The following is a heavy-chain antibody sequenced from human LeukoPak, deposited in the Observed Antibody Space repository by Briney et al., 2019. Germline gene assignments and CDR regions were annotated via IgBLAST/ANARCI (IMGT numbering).Heavy chain of an antibody. CDR1: GFTFSSYA. CDR3: AKDPLGYSSSWFEGGY. D-gene: IGHD6-13*01. CDR2: ISGSGGST. Sequence: GGSLRLSCAASGFTFSSYAMSWVRQAPGKGLEWVSAISGSGGSTYYADSVKGRFTISRDNSKNTLYLQMISLRAEDTAVYYCAKDPLGYSSSWFEGGYWGQGTLVTVSS. V-gene: IGHV3-23*01. J-gene: IGHJ4*02.